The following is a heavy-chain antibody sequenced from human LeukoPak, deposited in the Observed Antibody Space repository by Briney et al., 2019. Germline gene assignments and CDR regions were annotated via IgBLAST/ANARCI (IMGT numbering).Heavy chain of an antibody. CDR3: AIVVPAAIGY. V-gene: IGHV1-69*11. J-gene: IGHJ4*02. CDR2: IIPILGTA. D-gene: IGHD2-2*01. CDR1: GYTFTGYY. Sequence: SVKVSCKASGYTFTGYYMHWVRQAPGQGLEWMGWIIPILGTANYAQKFQGRVTITADESTSTAYMELSSLRSEDTAVYYCAIVVPAAIGYWGQGTLVTVSS.